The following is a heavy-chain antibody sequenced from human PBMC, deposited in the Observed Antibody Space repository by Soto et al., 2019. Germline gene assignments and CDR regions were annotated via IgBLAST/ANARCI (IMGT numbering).Heavy chain of an antibody. Sequence: VASVKVSCKASGFTFTSSAVQWVRQARGQRLGWIGWIVVGSGNTNYAQKFQERVTITRDMSTSTAYMELSSLRSDDTAVYYCAADGIAAAGDFDYWGQGTLVTSPQ. CDR1: GFTFTSSA. J-gene: IGHJ4*02. V-gene: IGHV1-58*01. CDR3: AADGIAAAGDFDY. CDR2: IVVGSGNT. D-gene: IGHD6-13*01.